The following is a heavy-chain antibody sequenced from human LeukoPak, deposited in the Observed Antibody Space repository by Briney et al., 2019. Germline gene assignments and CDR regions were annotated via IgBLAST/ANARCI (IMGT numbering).Heavy chain of an antibody. CDR2: INNNSGST. D-gene: IGHD1-26*01. J-gene: IGHJ4*02. CDR1: GYTFTEYY. CDR3: ARNLVGPTDVDY. V-gene: IGHV1-2*02. Sequence: GASVKVSCKTSGYTFTEYYIHWVGQAPGQGLEWMGWINNNSGSTNYAQKFQGRVTMTRDTSISTAYMDLSSLTSDDTAVYYCARNLVGPTDVDYWGQGTLVTVSS.